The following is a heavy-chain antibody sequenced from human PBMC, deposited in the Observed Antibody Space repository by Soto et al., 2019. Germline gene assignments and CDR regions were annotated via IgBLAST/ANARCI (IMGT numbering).Heavy chain of an antibody. Sequence: QLQLQESGSGLVKPSQTLSLTCAVSGGSISSGGYCWSWNRQPPGKGLEWIGYIYHSGSTYYKPSLKRRVTISVDRYKNQFSLKLSAVTAADTAVYYSARVPGPWGQGTLVTVSS. CDR1: GGSISSGGYC. V-gene: IGHV4-30-2*01. CDR3: ARVPGP. CDR2: IYHSGST. J-gene: IGHJ5*02. D-gene: IGHD3-10*01.